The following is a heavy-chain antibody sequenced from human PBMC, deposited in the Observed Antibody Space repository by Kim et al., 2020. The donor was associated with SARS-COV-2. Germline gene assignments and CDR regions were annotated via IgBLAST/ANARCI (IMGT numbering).Heavy chain of an antibody. V-gene: IGHV3-23*01. CDR2: ISGSGGST. CDR3: AIRLSGYYDSSGYYGY. D-gene: IGHD3-22*01. Sequence: GGSLRLSCAASGFTFSSYAMSWVRQAPGKGLEWVSAISGSGGSTYYADSVKGRFTISRDNSKNTLYLQMNSLRAEDTAVYYCAIRLSGYYDSSGYYGYWGQGTLVTVSS. J-gene: IGHJ4*02. CDR1: GFTFSSYA.